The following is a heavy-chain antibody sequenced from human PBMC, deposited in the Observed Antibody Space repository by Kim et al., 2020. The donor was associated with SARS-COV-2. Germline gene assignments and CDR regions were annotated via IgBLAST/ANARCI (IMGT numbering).Heavy chain of an antibody. D-gene: IGHD3-16*01. J-gene: IGHJ4*02. CDR3: ARAPLNYAYWHFDS. V-gene: IGHV4-59*01. CDR1: GVSISNYY. Sequence: SETLSLTCTVSGVSISNYYWSWMRLPPGKGLEWIGYIHYSGRTNYNPSLKSRVTISVDTSKNQLSLKLTSVTAVDTAVYYCARAPLNYAYWHFDSWGQGTLVNVSS. CDR2: IHYSGRT.